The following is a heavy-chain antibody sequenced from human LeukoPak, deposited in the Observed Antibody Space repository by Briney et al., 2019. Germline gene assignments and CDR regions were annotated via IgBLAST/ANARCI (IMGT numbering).Heavy chain of an antibody. J-gene: IGHJ4*02. V-gene: IGHV1-69*13. D-gene: IGHD2-21*02. CDR1: GGTFSSYT. CDR3: AVPAYCGGDCSLNYFDY. Sequence: SVKVSCKASGGTFSSYTISWVRQAPGQGLEWMGGIIPTFGTAKYAQRFQARVTITADESTSTAYMELSSLRSEDTAVYYCAVPAYCGGDCSLNYFDYWGQGILVTVS. CDR2: IIPTFGTA.